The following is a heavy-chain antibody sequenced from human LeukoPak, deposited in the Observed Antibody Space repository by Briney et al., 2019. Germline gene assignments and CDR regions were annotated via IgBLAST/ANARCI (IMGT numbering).Heavy chain of an antibody. J-gene: IGHJ4*02. V-gene: IGHV3-53*01. D-gene: IGHD1-14*01. CDR3: ARRPGN. CDR2: IYSGGAI. CDR1: GFAVGSNY. Sequence: GGSLRLSCVASGFAVGSNYMSWGRQAPGKGLEWVSLIYSGGAIRYADSVKGRFTISRDRSKNTLFLQMNDLTVEDTARYYCARRPGNWGQGILVTVSS.